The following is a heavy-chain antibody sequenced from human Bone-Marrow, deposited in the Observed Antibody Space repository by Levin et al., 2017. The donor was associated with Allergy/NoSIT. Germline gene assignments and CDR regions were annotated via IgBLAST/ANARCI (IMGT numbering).Heavy chain of an antibody. CDR1: GFTFGDYA. D-gene: IGHD3-10*01. V-gene: IGHV3-49*03. CDR3: TRNYYGSGSYYGDRRSRGYYYYGMDV. Sequence: GGSLRLSCTASGFTFGDYAMSWFRQAPGKGLEWVGFIRSKAYGGTTEYAASVKGRFTISRDDSKSIAYLQMNSLKTEDTAVYYCTRNYYGSGSYYGDRRSRGYYYYGMDVWGQGTTVTVSS. J-gene: IGHJ6*02. CDR2: IRSKAYGGTT.